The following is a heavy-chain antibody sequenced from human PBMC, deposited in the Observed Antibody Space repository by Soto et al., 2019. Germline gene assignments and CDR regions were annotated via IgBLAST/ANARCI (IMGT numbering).Heavy chain of an antibody. V-gene: IGHV3-11*01. CDR3: VKNYNSGYDK. J-gene: IGHJ4*02. D-gene: IGHD5-12*01. CDR1: GFTFSDNY. CDR2: ISSSSSSM. Sequence: LRLSCAASGFTFSDNYMSWIRQAPGKGLEWVSYISSSSSSMYYADSVKGRFTIPRDNAKNSLFLQMNSLRAEDTAVYYCVKNYNSGYDKWGQGTLVTVSS.